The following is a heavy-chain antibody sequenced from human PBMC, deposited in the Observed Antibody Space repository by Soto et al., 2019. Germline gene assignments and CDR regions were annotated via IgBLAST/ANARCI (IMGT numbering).Heavy chain of an antibody. CDR2: SYYGRST. J-gene: IGHJ1*01. Sequence: SETLSLTCTVSGGSISSSSYYWGWIRQPPGKELVWIGSSYYGRSTYYNPSLKSRVTISVETSKNQFSLKLSPVTAADTAVYYCARHPSIAPPYFQHWGQGTLVTVSS. D-gene: IGHD6-13*01. CDR1: GGSISSSSYY. CDR3: ARHPSIAPPYFQH. V-gene: IGHV4-39*01.